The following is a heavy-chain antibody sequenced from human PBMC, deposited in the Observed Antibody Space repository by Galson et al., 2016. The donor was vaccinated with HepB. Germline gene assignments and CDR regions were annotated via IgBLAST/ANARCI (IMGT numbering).Heavy chain of an antibody. CDR1: GFTFSSYS. D-gene: IGHD1-26*01. J-gene: IGHJ5*02. CDR2: ISSASSAI. V-gene: IGHV3-48*02. Sequence: SLRLSCAASGFTFSSYSMNWVRQAPGKGLEWVSYISSASSAIFYADSVKGRFTISRDNAKNSLYLQMNSLRDEDSAVYFRARGAVGATILGNWFDPWGQGTLVTVSS. CDR3: ARGAVGATILGNWFDP.